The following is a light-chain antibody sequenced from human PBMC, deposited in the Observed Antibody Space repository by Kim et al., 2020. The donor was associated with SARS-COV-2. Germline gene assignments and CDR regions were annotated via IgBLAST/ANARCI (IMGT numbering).Light chain of an antibody. CDR3: MQALQTSWT. CDR2: LGS. Sequence: PASTPCRSSQSPLHHNGYNYFDWYRQKPGQSPQLLIYLGSNRASGVPGRFSGSGSGTDFTLKISKVESEDFGVYFCMQALQTSWTFGQGTQVEIK. CDR1: QSPLHHNGYNY. V-gene: IGKV2-28*01. J-gene: IGKJ1*01.